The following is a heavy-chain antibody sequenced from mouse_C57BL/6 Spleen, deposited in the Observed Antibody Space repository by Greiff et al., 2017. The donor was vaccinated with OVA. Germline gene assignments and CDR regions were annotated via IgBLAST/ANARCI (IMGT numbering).Heavy chain of an antibody. CDR3: ARRGDYDYDGYWYFDV. CDR2: IYPGDGDT. V-gene: IGHV1-80*01. D-gene: IGHD2-4*01. CDR1: GYAFSSYW. Sequence: VQLQQSGAELVKPGASVKISCKASGYAFSSYWMNWVKQRPGKGLEWIGQIYPGDGDTNYNGKFKGKATLTADKSSSTAYMQLSSLTSEDSAVYFCARRGDYDYDGYWYFDVWGTGTTVTVSS. J-gene: IGHJ1*03.